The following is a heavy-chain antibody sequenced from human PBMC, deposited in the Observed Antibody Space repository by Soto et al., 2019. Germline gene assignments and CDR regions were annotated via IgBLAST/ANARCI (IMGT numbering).Heavy chain of an antibody. Sequence: VQLVESGGGVVQPGRSLRLSCAASGFTFSSYGMHWVRQAPGKGLEWVAVISYDGSNKYYADSVKGRFTISRDNSKNTLYLQMNSLRAEDTAVYYCAKGVAGIDDYWGQGTLVTVSS. D-gene: IGHD6-19*01. V-gene: IGHV3-30*18. CDR2: ISYDGSNK. CDR3: AKGVAGIDDY. J-gene: IGHJ4*02. CDR1: GFTFSSYG.